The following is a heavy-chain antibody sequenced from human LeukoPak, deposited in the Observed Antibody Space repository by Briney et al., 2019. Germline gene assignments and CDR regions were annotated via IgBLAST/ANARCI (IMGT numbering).Heavy chain of an antibody. CDR3: AREGNYGDKD. J-gene: IGHJ4*02. CDR1: GGSFSGYY. D-gene: IGHD4-17*01. CDR2: VYTSGST. Sequence: SETLSLTCAVYGGSFSGYYWSWIRQPPGKGLEWIGRVYTSGSTNYNPSLKSRVTMSVDTSKNQFSLKLSSVTAADTAVYYCAREGNYGDKDWGQGTLVTVSS. V-gene: IGHV4-4*07.